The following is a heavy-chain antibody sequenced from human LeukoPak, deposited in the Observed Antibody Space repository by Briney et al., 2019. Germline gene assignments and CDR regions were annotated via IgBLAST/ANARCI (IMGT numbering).Heavy chain of an antibody. CDR2: ISGSGGST. CDR1: GFTFSSPS. V-gene: IGHV3-23*01. Sequence: PGGSLRLSCAASGFTFSSPSMSWVRQAPGKGLEWVSVISGSGGSTDYADSVKGRFTISRDNSKNTLYLQINSLRAEDTAVYYCAKGSGWYVWGQGTLVTVSS. J-gene: IGHJ4*02. CDR3: AKGSGWYV. D-gene: IGHD6-19*01.